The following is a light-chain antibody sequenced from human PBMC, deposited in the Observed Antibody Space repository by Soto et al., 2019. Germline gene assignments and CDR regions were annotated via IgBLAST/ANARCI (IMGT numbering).Light chain of an antibody. Sequence: DIEMTQSPSSLSASVGDRVTITCRASQSISSYLNWYQQKPGNAPNLLIYAASTLHSGVPSRFSAYGSETDFTLTISNLQAEDFATYYCQQSYTTPRTFGQGTKVEVK. J-gene: IGKJ1*01. CDR1: QSISSY. V-gene: IGKV1-39*01. CDR2: AAS. CDR3: QQSYTTPRT.